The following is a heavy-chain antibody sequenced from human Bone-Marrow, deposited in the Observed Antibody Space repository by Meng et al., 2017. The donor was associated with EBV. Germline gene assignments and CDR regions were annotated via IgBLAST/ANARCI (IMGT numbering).Heavy chain of an antibody. D-gene: IGHD6-13*01. CDR1: VGSFSGYY. V-gene: IGHV4-34*01. CDR2: INHSGST. CDR3: ARGAVTAAATVDY. Sequence: VQLQQWGAGMLPPSKPLSLSCAVYVGSFSGYYWSWIRQPPGKGLEWIGEINHSGSTNYNPSLKSRVTISVDTSKNQFSLKLSSVTAADTAVYYCARGAVTAAATVDYWGQGTLVTVSS. J-gene: IGHJ4*02.